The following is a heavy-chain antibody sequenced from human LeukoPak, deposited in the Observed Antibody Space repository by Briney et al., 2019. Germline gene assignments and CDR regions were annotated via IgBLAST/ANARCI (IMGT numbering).Heavy chain of an antibody. CDR3: ARTYRVIRDYAFDI. V-gene: IGHV1-2*02. J-gene: IGHJ3*02. CDR1: GYSFTGYY. D-gene: IGHD3-16*01. Sequence: GASAKVSCKASGYSFTGYYIHWVRQAPGQGLEWMGWINPTSGGTNYAQKFQGRVTMTRDTSISTAYMELSRLRSDDTAVYYCARTYRVIRDYAFDIWGQGTMVTISS. CDR2: INPTSGGT.